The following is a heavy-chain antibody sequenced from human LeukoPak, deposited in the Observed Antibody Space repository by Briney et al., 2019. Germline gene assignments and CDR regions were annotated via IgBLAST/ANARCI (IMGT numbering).Heavy chain of an antibody. Sequence: PSGTLSLTCAVSGGSISSNNWWGWVRQPPGKGLEWIGYIYYSGSTYYNPSLKSRVTISVDTSKNQFSPKLSSVTAADTAVYYCARARFTSGSHSLTPALNWFDPWGQGTLVTVSS. CDR1: GGSISSNNW. D-gene: IGHD1-26*01. CDR3: ARARFTSGSHSLTPALNWFDP. J-gene: IGHJ5*02. V-gene: IGHV4-4*02. CDR2: IYYSGST.